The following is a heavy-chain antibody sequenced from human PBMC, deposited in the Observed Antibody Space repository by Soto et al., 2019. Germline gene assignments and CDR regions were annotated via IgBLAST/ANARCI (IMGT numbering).Heavy chain of an antibody. Sequence: GGSLRLSCSASGFTFTSYAMSWVRQAPGKGLEWVSGISGSGGDTKSADSVKGRFTISRDNFKNMLYLQTNSLRAEDTAVYYCAKHDFWTLYNTGLDSWGQGTLVTVSS. D-gene: IGHD3-3*01. CDR1: GFTFTSYA. J-gene: IGHJ4*02. CDR3: AKHDFWTLYNTGLDS. V-gene: IGHV3-23*01. CDR2: ISGSGGDT.